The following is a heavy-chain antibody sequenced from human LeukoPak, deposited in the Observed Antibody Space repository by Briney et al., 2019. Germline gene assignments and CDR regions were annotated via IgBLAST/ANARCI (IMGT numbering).Heavy chain of an antibody. J-gene: IGHJ6*02. CDR1: GYTFTSYG. D-gene: IGHD2-2*03. CDR3: ARDLDIVVVPAANYYYYGMDV. Sequence: ASVKVSCKASGYTFTSYGISWVRQAPGQGLEWMGWIGAYNGNTNYAQKLQGRVTMTTDTSTSTAYMELRSLRSDDTAVYYCARDLDIVVVPAANYYYYGMDVWGQGTTVTVSS. V-gene: IGHV1-18*01. CDR2: IGAYNGNT.